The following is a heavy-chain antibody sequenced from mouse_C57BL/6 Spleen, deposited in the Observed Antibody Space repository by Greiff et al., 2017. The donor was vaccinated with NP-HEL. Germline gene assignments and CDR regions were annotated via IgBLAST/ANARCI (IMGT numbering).Heavy chain of an antibody. CDR3: AREEITTAHAFAY. D-gene: IGHD1-2*01. J-gene: IGHJ3*01. CDR2: ISSGSSTI. CDR1: GFTFSDYG. V-gene: IGHV5-17*01. Sequence: EVNVVESGGGLVKPGGSLKLSCAASGFTFSDYGMHWVRQAPEKGLEWVAYISSGSSTIYYADTVKGRFTISRDNAKNTLFLQMTSLRSEDTAMYYCAREEITTAHAFAYWGQGTLVTVSA.